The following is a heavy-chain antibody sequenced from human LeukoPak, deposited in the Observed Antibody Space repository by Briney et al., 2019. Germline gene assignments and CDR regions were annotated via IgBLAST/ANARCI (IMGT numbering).Heavy chain of an antibody. CDR1: GFTFSSYG. V-gene: IGHV3-33*06. CDR2: IWYDGSNK. D-gene: IGHD6-6*01. J-gene: IGHJ4*02. CDR3: AKGSAGKYSSSSEVDY. Sequence: PGRSLRLSCAASGFTFSSYGMHWVRQAPGKGLEWVAVIWYDGSNKYYADSVKGRFTISRDNSKNTLYLQMNSLRAEDTAVYYCAKGSAGKYSSSSEVDYWGQGTLVTVSS.